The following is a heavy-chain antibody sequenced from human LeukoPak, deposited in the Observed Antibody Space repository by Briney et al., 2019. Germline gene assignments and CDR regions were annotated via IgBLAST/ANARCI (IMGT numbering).Heavy chain of an antibody. CDR1: GFTFSSYS. CDR3: ARGRDYYGSGSGAFDI. D-gene: IGHD3-10*01. J-gene: IGHJ3*02. Sequence: GGSLRLSCAASGFTFSSYSMNWVRQAPGKGLEWVSSISSSSSYIYYADSVKGRFTISRDNAKNSLYLQMNSLRAEDTAVYYCARGRDYYGSGSGAFDIWGQGTMVTVSS. V-gene: IGHV3-21*01. CDR2: ISSSSSYI.